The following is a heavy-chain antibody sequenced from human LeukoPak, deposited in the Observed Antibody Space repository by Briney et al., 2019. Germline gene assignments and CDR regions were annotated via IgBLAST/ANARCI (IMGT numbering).Heavy chain of an antibody. D-gene: IGHD5-12*01. CDR2: ISCSGGST. CDR1: GFTFSSYA. J-gene: IGHJ3*02. V-gene: IGHV3-23*01. CDR3: AKDLGRFRWRLIVATTEAADAFDI. Sequence: GGSLRLSCAASGFTFSSYAMSWVRQAPGKGLEWVSAISCSGGSTYYADSVKGRFTISRDNSKNTLYLQMNSLRAEDTAVYYCAKDLGRFRWRLIVATTEAADAFDIWGQGTMVTVSS.